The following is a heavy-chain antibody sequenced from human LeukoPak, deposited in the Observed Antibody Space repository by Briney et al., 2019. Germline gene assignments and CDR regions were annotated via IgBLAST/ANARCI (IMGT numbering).Heavy chain of an antibody. D-gene: IGHD3-22*01. V-gene: IGHV1-2*02. CDR2: INPNSGGT. Sequence: ASVKVSCKASGYTFSGYYMHWVRQAPGQGLEWMGWINPNSGGTNYAQKFQGRVTMTRDTSISTAYMELSRLRSEDTAVYYCARGSYYYDSSGYYGGAFDIWGQGTMVTVSS. J-gene: IGHJ3*02. CDR1: GYTFSGYY. CDR3: ARGSYYYDSSGYYGGAFDI.